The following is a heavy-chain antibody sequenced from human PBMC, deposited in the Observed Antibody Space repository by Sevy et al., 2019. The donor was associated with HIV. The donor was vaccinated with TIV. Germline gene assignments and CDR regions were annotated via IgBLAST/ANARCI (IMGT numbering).Heavy chain of an antibody. Sequence: ASVKVSCKASGYTFTKYPISWVRQTPGQGLEWMGWISTYNGERKFAQKLQGRVTMTTDTSTTTSYMELRSLPSDDTAVYYCATDSDGSGYHYLEYFDYWGQGTLVTVSS. D-gene: IGHD3-22*01. CDR2: ISTYNGER. CDR1: GYTFTKYP. CDR3: ATDSDGSGYHYLEYFDY. J-gene: IGHJ4*02. V-gene: IGHV1-18*01.